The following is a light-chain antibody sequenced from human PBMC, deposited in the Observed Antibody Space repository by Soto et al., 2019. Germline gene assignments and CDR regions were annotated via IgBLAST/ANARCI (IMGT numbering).Light chain of an antibody. CDR2: DAS. V-gene: IGKV1-33*01. CDR3: PQFDKLPIT. CDR1: QVTSNY. Sequence: DLQMTQSPSSLSVSVGDRVTIPCQASQVTSNYLNWYQHKPGKAPKLLIYDASNLEAGVPSKLSETGSGTDLTLSSSSLQPEDISTYECPQFDKLPITFRQGTRLEIK. J-gene: IGKJ5*01.